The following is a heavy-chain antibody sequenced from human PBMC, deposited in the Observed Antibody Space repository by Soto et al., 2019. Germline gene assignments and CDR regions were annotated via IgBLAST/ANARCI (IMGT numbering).Heavy chain of an antibody. CDR1: GYTFTSYA. CDR2: LNIGNGNT. CDR3: AREPLCGGRCSVHWFDP. Sequence: QVQLVQSGAEVKKPGASVKVSCKTSGYTFTSYAIHWVRQAPGQGLEWLGWLNIGNGNTQYSPKLHDRVTLARDTSASTAYMEPSSLRSEDTAVYYCAREPLCGGRCSVHWFDPWGQGALVTVSS. D-gene: IGHD2-15*01. J-gene: IGHJ5*02. V-gene: IGHV1-3*04.